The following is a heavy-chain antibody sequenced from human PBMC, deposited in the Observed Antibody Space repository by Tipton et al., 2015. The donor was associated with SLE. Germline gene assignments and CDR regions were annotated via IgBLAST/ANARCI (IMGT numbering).Heavy chain of an antibody. Sequence: TLSLTCTVSGASINSNFWSWIRQPPGKGLEWIGSIYHSGTAYYNPSLKSRVTISVDTSKNQISLKLSSVTAADTAVYYCARDTAMVRYYYGMDVWGQGTTVTVSS. V-gene: IGHV4-39*07. CDR1: GASINSNF. J-gene: IGHJ6*02. D-gene: IGHD5-18*01. CDR3: ARDTAMVRYYYGMDV. CDR2: IYHSGTA.